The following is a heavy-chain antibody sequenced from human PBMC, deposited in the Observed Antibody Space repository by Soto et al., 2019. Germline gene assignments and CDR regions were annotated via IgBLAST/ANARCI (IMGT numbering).Heavy chain of an antibody. D-gene: IGHD3-22*01. CDR1: GFTFSSYA. V-gene: IGHV3-30*04. J-gene: IGHJ4*02. Sequence: QVQLVESGGGVVQPGRSLRLSCAASGFTFSSYAMHWVRQAPGKGLEWVAVISYDGSKKQYADSVKGRFTISRDNSKNTLHLQMNSLRAEDTAVYYCAKDTYYHDTTGYYVFDYWGQGTLVTVSS. CDR3: AKDTYYHDTTGYYVFDY. CDR2: ISYDGSKK.